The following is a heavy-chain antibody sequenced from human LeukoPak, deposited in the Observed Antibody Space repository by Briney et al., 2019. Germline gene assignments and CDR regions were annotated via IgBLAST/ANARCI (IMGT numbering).Heavy chain of an antibody. D-gene: IGHD3-10*01. CDR3: ARVRGGWSPGAFDV. J-gene: IGHJ3*01. Sequence: SETLSLTCTVSGGSISSGGYYWSWIRQHPGKGLEWIGYIYYSGSTYYNPSLKSRVTISVDTSKNQFSLKLSSVTAADTAVYYCARVRGGWSPGAFDVWGQGTTVTVSS. CDR1: GGSISSGGYY. CDR2: IYYSGST. V-gene: IGHV4-31*03.